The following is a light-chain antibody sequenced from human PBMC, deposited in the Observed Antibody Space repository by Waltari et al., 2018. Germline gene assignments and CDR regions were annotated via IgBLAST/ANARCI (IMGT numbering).Light chain of an antibody. V-gene: IGKV4-1*01. CDR3: QQYYRSPYT. CDR1: QTILFSANDKNY. J-gene: IGKJ2*01. Sequence: DIVMTQSPDSLAVSLGERATINCKSSQTILFSANDKNYLTWYQHKPVHHPKMLIYWASTRESGVPDRFRGSWSGTDFTVTISSLQPEDVAVYYCQQYYRSPYTFGPATKLEI. CDR2: WAS.